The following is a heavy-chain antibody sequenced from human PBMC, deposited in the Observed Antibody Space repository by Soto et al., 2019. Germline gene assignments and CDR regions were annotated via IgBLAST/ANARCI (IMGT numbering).Heavy chain of an antibody. D-gene: IGHD3-3*01. V-gene: IGHV4-59*01. Sequence: SETLSLTRTVSGGSISSYYWSWIRQPPGKGLEWIGYIYYSGSTNYNPSLKSRVTISVDTSKNQFTLKLSSVTAADTAVYYCARVXRRDDFWSGYTYNWFDPWGQGTLVTVSS. J-gene: IGHJ5*02. CDR3: ARVXRRDDFWSGYTYNWFDP. CDR1: GGSISSYY. CDR2: IYYSGST.